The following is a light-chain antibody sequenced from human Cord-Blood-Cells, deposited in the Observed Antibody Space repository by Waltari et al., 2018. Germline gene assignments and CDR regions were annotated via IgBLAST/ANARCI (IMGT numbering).Light chain of an antibody. Sequence: DIVMTQSPDSLAVSLGERATINSKSSQSVLYSSNNKNNLAWYQQKPGQPPKLLIYWASTRESGVPDRFSGSGSGTDFTLTISSLQAEDVAVYYCQQYYSTPPTFGQGTKVEIK. CDR2: WAS. J-gene: IGKJ1*01. CDR1: QSVLYSSNNKNN. CDR3: QQYYSTPPT. V-gene: IGKV4-1*01.